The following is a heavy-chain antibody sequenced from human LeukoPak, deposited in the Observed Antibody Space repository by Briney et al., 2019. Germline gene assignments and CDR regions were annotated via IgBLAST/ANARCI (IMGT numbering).Heavy chain of an antibody. J-gene: IGHJ4*02. CDR3: ATEVPAAIHGTDS. Sequence: GGSLRLSCAASGFTFSSYCMNWVRQAPGEWLEWVSSISSSSSYIYYADSVKGRFTISRDNAKNSLYLQMNSLRAEDTAVYDCATEVPAAIHGTDSWGQGTLVTVSP. CDR2: ISSSSSYI. CDR1: GFTFSSYC. D-gene: IGHD2-2*02. V-gene: IGHV3-21*01.